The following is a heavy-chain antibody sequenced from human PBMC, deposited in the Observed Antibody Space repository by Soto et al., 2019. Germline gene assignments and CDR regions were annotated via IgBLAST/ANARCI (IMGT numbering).Heavy chain of an antibody. J-gene: IGHJ4*02. CDR2: INHSGTT. Sequence: SETLSLTCAVYGGSFSCYYWSWIRQPPGKGLEWIGEINHSGTTKYNPSLKSRVTISVDTSKNQFSLKLSSVTAADTAVYYCASPSRFDSSGYYFDSWGQGNLVTVSS. CDR3: ASPSRFDSSGYYFDS. CDR1: GGSFSCYY. D-gene: IGHD3-22*01. V-gene: IGHV4-34*01.